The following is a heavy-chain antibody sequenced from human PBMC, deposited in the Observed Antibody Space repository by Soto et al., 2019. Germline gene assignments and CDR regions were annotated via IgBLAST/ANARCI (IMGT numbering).Heavy chain of an antibody. Sequence: PGGSLRLSCAASGFTFSSYAMRWVRQAPGKGLEWVAVISYDGSNKYYADSVKGRFTISRDNSKNTLYLQMNSLRAEDTAVYYCARAGIVVVIRYGMDVWGQGTTVTVSS. V-gene: IGHV3-30-3*01. CDR1: GFTFSSYA. J-gene: IGHJ6*02. CDR2: ISYDGSNK. CDR3: ARAGIVVVIRYGMDV. D-gene: IGHD2-21*01.